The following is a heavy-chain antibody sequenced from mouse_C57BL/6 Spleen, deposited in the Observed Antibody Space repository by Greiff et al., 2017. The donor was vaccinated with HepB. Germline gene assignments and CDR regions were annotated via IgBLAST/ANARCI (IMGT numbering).Heavy chain of an antibody. D-gene: IGHD4-1*01. CDR3: ARRGLGPLDD. CDR1: GYTFTDYY. Sequence: EVQLQQSGPELVKPGASVKISCKASGYTFTDYYMNWVKQSHGKSLEWIGDINPNNGGTSYNQKFKGKATLTVDKSSSTAYMELRSLTSEDSAVYYCARRGLGPLDDWGQGTTLTVSS. J-gene: IGHJ2*01. V-gene: IGHV1-26*01. CDR2: INPNNGGT.